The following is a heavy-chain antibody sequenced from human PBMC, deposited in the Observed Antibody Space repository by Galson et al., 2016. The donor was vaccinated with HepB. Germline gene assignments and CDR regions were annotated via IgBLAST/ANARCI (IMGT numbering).Heavy chain of an antibody. Sequence: SLRLSCVASGFTFSSYEMIWVRQASGRGLEWVSYISSSGSDICYTESVRGRFTISRDNVDNSLYLQMNSLRAEDSAVYYCARVIGGTLDALDIWGQGTMVTVSP. CDR1: GFTFSSYE. V-gene: IGHV3-48*03. CDR3: ARVIGGTLDALDI. CDR2: ISSSGSDI. D-gene: IGHD2-21*01. J-gene: IGHJ3*02.